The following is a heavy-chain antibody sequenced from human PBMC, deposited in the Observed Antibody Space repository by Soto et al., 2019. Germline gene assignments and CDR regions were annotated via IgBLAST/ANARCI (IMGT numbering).Heavy chain of an antibody. J-gene: IGHJ5*02. CDR1: GFTFSSYG. V-gene: IGHV3-30*18. CDR3: AKDVMTTVTPNWFDP. CDR2: ISYDGSNK. Sequence: ALSLSCAASGFTFSSYGMHWVRQAPGKGLEWVAVISYDGSNKYYADSVKGRFTISRDNSKNTLYLQMNSLRAEDTAVYYCAKDVMTTVTPNWFDPWGQGTLVTVSS. D-gene: IGHD4-17*01.